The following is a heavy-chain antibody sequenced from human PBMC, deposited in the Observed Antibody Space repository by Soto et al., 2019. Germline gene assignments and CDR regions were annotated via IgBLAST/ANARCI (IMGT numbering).Heavy chain of an antibody. CDR1: GFTFSSYA. Sequence: GGSLRLSCAASGFTFSSYAMSWVRQAPGKGLEWVSAISGSGGSTYYADSVKGRFTISRDNSKNTLYLQMNSLRAEDTAVYYCAKDIVVVPAANSYYYYYGMDVWGQGTTVTV. D-gene: IGHD2-2*01. CDR2: ISGSGGST. V-gene: IGHV3-23*01. J-gene: IGHJ6*02. CDR3: AKDIVVVPAANSYYYYYGMDV.